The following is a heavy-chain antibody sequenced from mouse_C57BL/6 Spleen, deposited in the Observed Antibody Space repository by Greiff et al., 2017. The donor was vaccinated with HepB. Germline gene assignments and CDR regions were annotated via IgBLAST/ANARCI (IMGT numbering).Heavy chain of an antibody. CDR3: APITTVVAPDY. CDR2: IYPRSGNT. CDR1: GYTFTSYG. Sequence: QVQLKQSGAELARPGASVKLSCKASGYTFTSYGISWVKQRTGQGLEWIGEIYPRSGNTYYNEKFKGKATLTADKSSSTAYMELRSLTSEDSAVYFCAPITTVVAPDYWGQGTTLTVSS. V-gene: IGHV1-81*01. D-gene: IGHD1-1*01. J-gene: IGHJ2*01.